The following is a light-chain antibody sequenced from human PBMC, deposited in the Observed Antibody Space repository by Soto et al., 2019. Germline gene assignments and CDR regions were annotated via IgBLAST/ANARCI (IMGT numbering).Light chain of an antibody. CDR1: QSVHTF. J-gene: IGKJ5*01. CDR2: DAS. Sequence: EIVLTQSPDTLSLSPGEGASLSFRASQSVHTFLAWYHHKPGQPPRLLIYDASTRALDTPARFAGSGSGTEFTLTISSLQSEDFAVYYCQQYNSWPPITFGQGTRLEI. CDR3: QQYNSWPPIT. V-gene: IGKV3-15*01.